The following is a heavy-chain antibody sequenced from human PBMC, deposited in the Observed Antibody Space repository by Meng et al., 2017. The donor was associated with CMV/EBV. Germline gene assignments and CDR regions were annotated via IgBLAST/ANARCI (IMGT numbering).Heavy chain of an antibody. CDR2: INPNSGGT. Sequence: ASVKVSCKASGNTFTGYYMHWVRQAPGQGLEWMGWINPNSGGTNYAQKFQGRVTMTRDTSISTAYMELSRLRSDDTAVYYCARVMVRGVDYAFDIWGQGTMVTVSS. J-gene: IGHJ3*02. D-gene: IGHD3-10*01. CDR3: ARVMVRGVDYAFDI. V-gene: IGHV1-2*02. CDR1: GNTFTGYY.